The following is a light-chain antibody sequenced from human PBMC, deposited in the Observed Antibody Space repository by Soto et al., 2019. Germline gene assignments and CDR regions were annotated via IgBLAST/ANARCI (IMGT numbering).Light chain of an antibody. Sequence: IQMTQSPSSLSASVGDSVTVTCRASQSINIYLNWYQQKPGKAPTLLIYGASILQSGVPSRFTGGGSRTDFTLTISSLQPKDFATYYCQQSYRSPYTFGQGTKLEIK. J-gene: IGKJ2*01. V-gene: IGKV1-39*01. CDR3: QQSYRSPYT. CDR1: QSINIY. CDR2: GAS.